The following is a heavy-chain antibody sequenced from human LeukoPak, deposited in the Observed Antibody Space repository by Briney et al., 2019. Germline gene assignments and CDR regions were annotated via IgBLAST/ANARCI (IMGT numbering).Heavy chain of an antibody. CDR3: ARDSVGVPTDFDY. CDR2: ISGGGGST. V-gene: IGHV3-23*01. CDR1: GFTFTNYA. Sequence: GGSLRLSCAASGFTFTNYAMSWVRQAPGKGLEWVSGISGGGGSTYYADSVRGRFTISRDDSKNTLYLQMDSLRAEDTAVYYCARDSVGVPTDFDYWGQGTLVTVSS. D-gene: IGHD1-26*01. J-gene: IGHJ4*02.